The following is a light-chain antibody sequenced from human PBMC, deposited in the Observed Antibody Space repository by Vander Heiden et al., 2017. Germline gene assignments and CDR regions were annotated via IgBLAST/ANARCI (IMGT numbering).Light chain of an antibody. J-gene: IGLJ1*01. CDR1: SSDVGSSNR. Sequence: QSALTQPPSVSGSPGQSVTISSTGTSSDVGSSNRVSWYQQPPGTAPKVIIYEVNNRPSGVPDRFSGSQSGNTASLTISGLQAEDEADYYCNSYTTSNTYVFGTGTKVTVL. CDR3: NSYTTSNTYV. V-gene: IGLV2-18*02. CDR2: EVN.